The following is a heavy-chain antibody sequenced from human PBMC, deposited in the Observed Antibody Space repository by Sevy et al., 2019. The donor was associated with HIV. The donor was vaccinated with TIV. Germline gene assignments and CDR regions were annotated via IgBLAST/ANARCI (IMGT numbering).Heavy chain of an antibody. CDR1: GYTFTSYG. V-gene: IGHV1-18*01. CDR3: ARGGAGTVTTSGIDV. D-gene: IGHD4-4*01. J-gene: IGHJ6*02. CDR2: ISAYNGNT. Sequence: ASVKVSCKASGYTFTSYGISWVRQAPGQGLEWMGWISAYNGNTNYAQKLQGRVTMTTDTSTSTAYMELRSLRSDDTAVYSCARGGAGTVTTSGIDVWGQGTTVTVSS.